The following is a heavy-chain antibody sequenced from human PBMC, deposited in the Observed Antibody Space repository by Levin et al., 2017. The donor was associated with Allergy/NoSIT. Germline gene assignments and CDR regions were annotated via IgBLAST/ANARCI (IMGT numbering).Heavy chain of an antibody. V-gene: IGHV3-48*02. CDR1: GFTFSSYS. J-gene: IGHJ5*02. CDR2: ISSSSSTI. Sequence: GESLKISCAASGFTFSSYSMNWVRQAPGKGLEWVSYISSSSSTIYYADSVKGRFTISRDNAKNSLYLQMNSLRDEDTAVYYCARDRGRWLDGDGEWFDPWGQGTLVTVSS. CDR3: ARDRGRWLDGDGEWFDP. D-gene: IGHD5-24*01.